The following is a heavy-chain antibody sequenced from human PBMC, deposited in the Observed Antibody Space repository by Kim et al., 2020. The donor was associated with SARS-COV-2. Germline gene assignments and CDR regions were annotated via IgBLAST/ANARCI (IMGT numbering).Heavy chain of an antibody. Sequence: GGSLRLSCAASGFTFSSYGMHWVRQAPGKGLEWVAVISYDGSNKYYADSVKGRFTISRDNSKNTLYLQMNSLRAEDTAVYYCADRYRYWGQGTLVTVSS. D-gene: IGHD3-16*02. V-gene: IGHV3-33*05. CDR3: ADRYRY. J-gene: IGHJ4*02. CDR2: ISYDGSNK. CDR1: GFTFSSYG.